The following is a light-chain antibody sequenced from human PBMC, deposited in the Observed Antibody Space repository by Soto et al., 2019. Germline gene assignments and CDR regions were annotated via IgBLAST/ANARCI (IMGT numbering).Light chain of an antibody. Sequence: DIQMTQSPSSLSASVGDRVTITCRASQGISNYLAWSQQKPGKVPKLLIYAASTLQSGVPSRFSGSGSGTDFTLTISSLQLEDVATYYCQKYNSAPALTFGGGTKVEIK. CDR2: AAS. V-gene: IGKV1-27*01. CDR3: QKYNSAPALT. J-gene: IGKJ4*01. CDR1: QGISNY.